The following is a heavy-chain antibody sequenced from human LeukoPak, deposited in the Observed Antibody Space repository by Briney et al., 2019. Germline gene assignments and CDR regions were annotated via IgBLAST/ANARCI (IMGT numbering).Heavy chain of an antibody. CDR1: GYTYTNYD. CDR3: ARGRNRILISGVVIIRGFDH. Sequence: ASVTVSCKASGYTYTNYDVNWVRQAPGHGLEWMGWMNPDSGNTGFAQKFQGRVTITRNISTNTAYMELSSLKSEDTAVYYCARGRNRILISGVVIIRGFDHWGQGTLVTVSS. J-gene: IGHJ4*02. D-gene: IGHD3-3*01. V-gene: IGHV1-8*02. CDR2: MNPDSGNT.